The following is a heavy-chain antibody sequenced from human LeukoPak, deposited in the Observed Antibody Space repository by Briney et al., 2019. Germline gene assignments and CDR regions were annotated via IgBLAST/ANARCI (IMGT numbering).Heavy chain of an antibody. D-gene: IGHD2-15*01. CDR3: ARDLETDCSGGSCYWTPGDY. V-gene: IGHV1-46*01. CDR2: INPSGGST. J-gene: IGHJ4*02. CDR1: GYTFTSYY. Sequence: ASVKVSCKASGYTFTSYYMHWVRQAPGQGLEWMGIINPSGGSTSYAQKFQGRVTMARDTSTSTVYMELSSLRSEDTAVYHCARDLETDCSGGSCYWTPGDYWGQGTLVTVSS.